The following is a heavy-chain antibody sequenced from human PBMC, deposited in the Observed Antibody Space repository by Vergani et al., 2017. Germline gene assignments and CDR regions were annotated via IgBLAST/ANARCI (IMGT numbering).Heavy chain of an antibody. CDR2: INQSGST. D-gene: IGHD3-16*02. CDR1: GGSFSGHY. CDR3: ARGRSYDYVWGSYRYKVAFDF. Sequence: QVQPQQWGAGLLKPSETLSPTFAVHGGSFSGHYWSWIRQPPGKGLEWIGEINQSGSTNYNPSLKSRVTISVDTSKNQFSLKLRSVTAADTAVYYCARGRSYDYVWGSYRYKVAFDFWGQGTMVTVSS. V-gene: IGHV4-34*01. J-gene: IGHJ3*01.